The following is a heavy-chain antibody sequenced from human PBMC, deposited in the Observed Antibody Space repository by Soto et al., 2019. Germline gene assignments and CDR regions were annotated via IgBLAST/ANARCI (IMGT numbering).Heavy chain of an antibody. CDR1: GYTFTSYG. Sequence: ASVKVSCKASGYTFTSYGISWGRQAPGQGLEWMGWISAYNGNTNYAQKLQGRVTMTTDTSTSTAYMELRSLRSDDTAVYYCARDEEIVVVVAANYYYYGMDVWGQGTTVTVSS. CDR3: ARDEEIVVVVAANYYYYGMDV. J-gene: IGHJ6*02. D-gene: IGHD2-15*01. V-gene: IGHV1-18*01. CDR2: ISAYNGNT.